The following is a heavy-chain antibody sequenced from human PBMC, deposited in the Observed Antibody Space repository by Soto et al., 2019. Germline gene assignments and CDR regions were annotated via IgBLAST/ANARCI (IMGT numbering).Heavy chain of an antibody. V-gene: IGHV1-18*01. Sequence: QVQLVQSGAEVKKPGASVKVSCKASGYSFTNYGFSWVRQAPGQGLEWKGWINGYNGNTNYAPKLQGRFTMTTDTSTSTAYMELGSLTSDDTAVYFCAASTATSSLWGQGTLVTVSS. J-gene: IGHJ4*02. CDR2: INGYNGNT. CDR3: AASTATSSL. D-gene: IGHD1-1*01. CDR1: GYSFTNYG.